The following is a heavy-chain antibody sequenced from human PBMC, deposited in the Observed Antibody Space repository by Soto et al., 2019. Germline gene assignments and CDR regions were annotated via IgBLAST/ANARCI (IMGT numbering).Heavy chain of an antibody. Sequence: GGSLRLSCAASGFTFSSYGMHWVRQAPGKGLEWVAVISYDGSNKYYADSVKGRFTISRDNSKNTLYLQMNSLRAEDTAVYYCAKDGPIPPRTEPYYYGMDVWGQRTTVTVSS. V-gene: IGHV3-30*18. J-gene: IGHJ6*02. CDR2: ISYDGSNK. CDR3: AKDGPIPPRTEPYYYGMDV. CDR1: GFTFSSYG. D-gene: IGHD2-21*01.